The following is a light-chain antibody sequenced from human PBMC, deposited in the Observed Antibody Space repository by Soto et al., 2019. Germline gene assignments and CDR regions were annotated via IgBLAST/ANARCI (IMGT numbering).Light chain of an antibody. V-gene: IGKV1-33*01. J-gene: IGKJ5*01. CDR3: KKKGNPPPST. CDR1: QDISNY. CDR2: DAS. Sequence: DSQMTQSPSSLSASVGDRATITCQASQDISNYLNWYQQKPGQAPKRLIYDASNWDTGVPSRFSGSGSGKDFTSPTRSWKPKVIESNYCKKKGNPPPSTLGQGTLL.